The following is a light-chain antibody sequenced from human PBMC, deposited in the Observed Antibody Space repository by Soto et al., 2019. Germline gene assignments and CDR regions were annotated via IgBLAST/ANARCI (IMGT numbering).Light chain of an antibody. V-gene: IGLV2-8*01. J-gene: IGLJ3*02. CDR3: SSYAGSNNLV. CDR1: SSDIGNYNY. CDR2: EVS. Sequence: QSVLTQPPSASGSPGQSVTISCNGTSSDIGNYNYVSWYQHHPGKAPKFMIYEVSKRPSGVPDRFSGSKSDNTASLTVSGLQAEDEAYYYCSSYAGSNNLVFGGGTQLTVL.